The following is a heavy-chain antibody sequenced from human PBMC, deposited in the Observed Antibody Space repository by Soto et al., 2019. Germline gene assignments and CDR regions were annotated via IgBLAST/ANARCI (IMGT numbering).Heavy chain of an antibody. CDR3: AHRTWRTEIFDY. D-gene: IGHD2-2*01. J-gene: IGHJ4*02. CDR1: GFSLSTSGVG. CDR2: IYWDDDK. Sequence: QITLKESGPTLVKPTQTLTLTCTFSGFSLSTSGVGVGWIRQPPGKALEWLALIYWDDDKRYSPSLKSMLTITRDTSKNQVVLTMTNMDPVDTATYYCAHRTWRTEIFDYWGQGTLVTVSS. V-gene: IGHV2-5*02.